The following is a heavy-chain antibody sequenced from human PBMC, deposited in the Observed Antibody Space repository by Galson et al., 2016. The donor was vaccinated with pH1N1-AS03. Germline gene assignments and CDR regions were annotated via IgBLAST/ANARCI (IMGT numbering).Heavy chain of an antibody. CDR3: ARTLNYNPGLAG. D-gene: IGHD5-24*01. J-gene: IGHJ6*02. CDR1: GFSLSTGRMR. Sequence: PALVKPTQTLTLTCTVSGFSLSTGRMRVSWIRQPPGKALEWLGRIDWDDGTFYSTSLKTRLTISKDTSKNQVVLTMTNMDPVDKGTYYCARTLNYNPGLAGWGPGATVTVSS. V-gene: IGHV2-70*04. CDR2: IDWDDGT.